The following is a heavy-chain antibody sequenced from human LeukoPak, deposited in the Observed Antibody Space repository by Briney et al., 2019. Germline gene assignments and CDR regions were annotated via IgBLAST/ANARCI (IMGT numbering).Heavy chain of an antibody. CDR3: AKTKYCGVDCYSWYFDY. D-gene: IGHD2-21*02. CDR1: GFTVSSNY. CDR2: IYSGGGT. Sequence: PGGSLRLPCATSGFTVSSNYMTWVRQAPGKGLEWVSVIYSGGGTRYADSVKGRFTISRDNSKNTLYLQMNSLRPEDTAVYYCAKTKYCGVDCYSWYFDYWGQETLVTVSS. V-gene: IGHV3-66*01. J-gene: IGHJ4*02.